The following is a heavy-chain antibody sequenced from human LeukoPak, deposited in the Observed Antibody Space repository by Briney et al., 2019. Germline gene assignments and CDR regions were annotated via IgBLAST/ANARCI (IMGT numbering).Heavy chain of an antibody. V-gene: IGHV1-69*05. CDR3: ARAISNYTAMVSDAFDI. D-gene: IGHD5-18*01. CDR2: IIPIFGTA. J-gene: IGHJ3*02. CDR1: GGTFSSYA. Sequence: GASVKVSCKASGGTFSSYAISWVRQAPGQGLEWMGGIIPIFGTANYAQKFQGRVTITTDESTSTAYKELSSLRSEDTAVYYCARAISNYTAMVSDAFDIWGQGTMVTVSS.